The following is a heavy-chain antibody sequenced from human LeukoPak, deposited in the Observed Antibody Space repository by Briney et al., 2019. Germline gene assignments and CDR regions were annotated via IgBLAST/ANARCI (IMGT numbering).Heavy chain of an antibody. D-gene: IGHD6-6*01. V-gene: IGHV5-51*01. CDR3: ARGKHSSSSRRNWFDP. CDR2: IYPGDSDT. Sequence: GESLKISCKGSGYSFTSYWIGWVRQMPGKGLEWMGIIYPGDSDTRCSPSFQGQVTISADKSISTAYLQWSSLKASDTAMYYCARGKHSSSSRRNWFDPWGQGTLVTVSS. CDR1: GYSFTSYW. J-gene: IGHJ5*02.